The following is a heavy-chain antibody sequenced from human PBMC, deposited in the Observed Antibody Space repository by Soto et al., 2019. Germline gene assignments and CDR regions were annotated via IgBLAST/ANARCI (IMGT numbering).Heavy chain of an antibody. V-gene: IGHV3-21*01. CDR2: ISSSSSSYI. CDR1: GFTFSSYS. D-gene: IGHD3-22*01. CDR3: ARVPDDSSGPIDY. J-gene: IGHJ4*02. Sequence: GGSLRLSCAASGFTFSSYSMNWVRQAPGKGLEWVSSISSSSSSYIYYADSVKGRFTISRDNAKNSLYLQMNSLRAEDTAVYYCARVPDDSSGPIDYWGQGTLVTVSS.